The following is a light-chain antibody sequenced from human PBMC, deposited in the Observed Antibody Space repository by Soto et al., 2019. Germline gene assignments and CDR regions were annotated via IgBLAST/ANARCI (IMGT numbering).Light chain of an antibody. CDR3: SSYTSINIRV. J-gene: IGLJ2*01. Sequence: QSALTQPRSVSGSPGQTVTISCTGSSSDVGGYNYVSWYQQHPGKAPKIMIYEVSNRSSGVSNRFSGSKSGNTASLTISGLQAEDEADYYCSSYTSINIRVFGGGTKLTVL. CDR1: SSDVGGYNY. V-gene: IGLV2-14*01. CDR2: EVS.